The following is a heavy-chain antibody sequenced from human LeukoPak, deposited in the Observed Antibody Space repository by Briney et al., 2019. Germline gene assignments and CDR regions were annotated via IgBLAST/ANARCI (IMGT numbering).Heavy chain of an antibody. V-gene: IGHV4-34*01. D-gene: IGHD6-13*01. CDR1: GGSFSGYY. J-gene: IGHJ5*02. CDR3: ARTSVGQQLVRRISWFDP. CDR2: INHSGST. Sequence: SETLSLTCAVYGGSFSGYYWSWIRQPPGKGLEWIGEINHSGSTNYNPSLKSRVTISVDTSKNQFSLKLSSVTAADTAVYYCARTSVGQQLVRRISWFDPWGRGTLVTVSS.